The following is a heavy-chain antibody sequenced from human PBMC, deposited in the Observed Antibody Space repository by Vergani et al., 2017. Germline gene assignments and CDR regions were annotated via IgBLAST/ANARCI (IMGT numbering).Heavy chain of an antibody. CDR2: IQFDGSNQ. CDR1: GFTLSNYD. V-gene: IGHV3-30*02. J-gene: IGHJ4*02. Sequence: QVQLVESGGGVVQRGGSLRLSCATSGFTLSNYDMQWIRQGPGKGLEFVDFIQFDGSNQYYADSVKGRFTLSRDFSKNTLYLQMNSLRTDDTATYYCAKHFRVWGIDYWGQGTQVIVSS. CDR3: AKHFRVWGIDY. D-gene: IGHD3-16*01.